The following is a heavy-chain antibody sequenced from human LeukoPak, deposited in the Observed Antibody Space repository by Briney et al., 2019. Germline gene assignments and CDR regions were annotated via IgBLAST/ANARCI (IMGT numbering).Heavy chain of an antibody. Sequence: GASVKVSCKASGYSFTGYYMHWVRQAPGQGLEWMGWINPNSGDTKYAQKFQGRVTMTADTSTSTAYMELRSLRSDDTAVYYCARDLSDSGYDFGLYYFDYWGQGTLVTVSS. D-gene: IGHD5-12*01. CDR3: ARDLSDSGYDFGLYYFDY. V-gene: IGHV1-2*02. CDR2: INPNSGDT. CDR1: GYSFTGYY. J-gene: IGHJ4*02.